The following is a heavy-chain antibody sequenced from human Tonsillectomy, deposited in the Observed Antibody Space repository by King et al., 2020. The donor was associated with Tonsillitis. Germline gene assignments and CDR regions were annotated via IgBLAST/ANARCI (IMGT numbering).Heavy chain of an antibody. CDR1: GFTFSRYS. D-gene: IGHD3-10*01. CDR2: ISSSSSYI. J-gene: IGHJ4*02. V-gene: IGHV3-21*01. CDR3: ARDQYGSGSYYPYYFDY. Sequence: VQLVESGGGLVKPGGSLRLSCAASGFTFSRYSMNWVRQAPGKGLEWVSSISSSSSYIYYADSVKGRFTISRDNAKNSQYLQMNSLRAEDTAVYYCARDQYGSGSYYPYYFDYWGQGTLVTVSS.